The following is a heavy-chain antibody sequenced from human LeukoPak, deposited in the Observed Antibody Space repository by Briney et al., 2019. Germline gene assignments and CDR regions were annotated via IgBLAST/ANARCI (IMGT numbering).Heavy chain of an antibody. CDR2: IYSGGSA. CDR3: ARDDGAGGPFDY. CDR1: GFTFSNYG. V-gene: IGHV3-66*01. Sequence: PGGSLRLSCAASGFTFSNYGMHWVRQAPGKGLEWVSIIYSGGSAYYADSVKGRFTISRDNPKNTLYLQMNSLRAEDTAVYYCARDDGAGGPFDYWGQGTLVSVSS. D-gene: IGHD3-10*01. J-gene: IGHJ4*02.